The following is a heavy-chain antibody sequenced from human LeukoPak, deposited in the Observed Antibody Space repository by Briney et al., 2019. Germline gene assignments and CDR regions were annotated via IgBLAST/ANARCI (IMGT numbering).Heavy chain of an antibody. Sequence: PFGSLTDSRSASGFTFSSYAMHWVRQAPGKGLEYVSAISSNGGSTYYADSVKGRFTISRDNSKNTLYLQMSSLRAEDTAVYYCVKGYCSSISCYGDYWGQGTLVTFSS. D-gene: IGHD2-2*01. CDR2: ISSNGGST. CDR1: GFTFSSYA. V-gene: IGHV3-64D*09. J-gene: IGHJ4*02. CDR3: VKGYCSSISCYGDY.